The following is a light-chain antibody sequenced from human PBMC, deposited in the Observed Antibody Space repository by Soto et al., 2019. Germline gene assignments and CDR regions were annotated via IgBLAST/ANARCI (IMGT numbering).Light chain of an antibody. CDR3: QQRTTWPPYT. Sequence: EIVLTQSPATLSLSPGQSATLSCRVSQNVSNYLAWFQQKTGQAPRLLIYDASNRATGIQARFSGSGSGTDFTLTISSLEPEDFAVYYCQQRTTWPPYTFGQGTKLEIK. CDR1: QNVSNY. V-gene: IGKV3-11*01. CDR2: DAS. J-gene: IGKJ2*01.